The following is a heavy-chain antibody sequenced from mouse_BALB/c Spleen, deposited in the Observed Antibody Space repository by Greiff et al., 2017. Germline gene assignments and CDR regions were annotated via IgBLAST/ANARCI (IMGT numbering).Heavy chain of an antibody. D-gene: IGHD2-1*01. J-gene: IGHJ3*01. Sequence: QVQLQQSGPGLVAPSQSLSITCTVSGFSLTSYGVHWVRQPPGKGLEWLGVIWAGGSTNYNSALMSRLSISKDNSKSQVFLKMNSLQTDDTAMYYCARGDYGNSGFAYWGQGTLVTVSA. CDR1: GFSLTSYG. CDR3: ARGDYGNSGFAY. CDR2: IWAGGST. V-gene: IGHV2-9*02.